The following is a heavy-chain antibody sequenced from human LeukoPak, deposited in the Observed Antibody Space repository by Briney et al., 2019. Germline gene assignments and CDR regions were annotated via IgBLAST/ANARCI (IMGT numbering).Heavy chain of an antibody. V-gene: IGHV4-30-2*01. D-gene: IGHD4-17*01. CDR1: GGSISSGGYS. CDR2: IYHSGST. CDR3: ARVAYGDGDWFDP. Sequence: SETLSLTCAVSGGSISSGGYSWSWIRQPPGKGLEWIGYIYHSGSTYYNPSLKSRVTISVDTSKNQFSLKLSSVTAADTAVYYCARVAYGDGDWFDPWGQGTLVTVSS. J-gene: IGHJ5*02.